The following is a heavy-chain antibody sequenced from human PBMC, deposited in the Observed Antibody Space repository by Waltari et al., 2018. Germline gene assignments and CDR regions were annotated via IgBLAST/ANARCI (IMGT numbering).Heavy chain of an antibody. V-gene: IGHV4-39*02. CDR1: GDSITSSNYY. J-gene: IGHJ5*02. CDR2: VYYTGST. D-gene: IGHD3-10*01. CDR3: ARTFMVRTIRSRGWFDP. Sequence: QLQLQESGPRLVKPSETLSITCSVSGDSITSSNYYWAWIRQPPGKGLEWIGSVYYTGSTYYKASLKSRVTISVDTSKNYFSLSLTSVTATDTAIYFCARTFMVRTIRSRGWFDPWGQGTLVTVSS.